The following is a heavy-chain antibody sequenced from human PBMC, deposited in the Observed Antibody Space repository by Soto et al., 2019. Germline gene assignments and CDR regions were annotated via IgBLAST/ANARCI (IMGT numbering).Heavy chain of an antibody. D-gene: IGHD3-10*01. V-gene: IGHV1-69*02. Sequence: ASVKVSCKASGGTFSSYTISWVRQAPGQGLEWMGRIIPILGIANYAQKFQGRVTITADKSTSTAYMELSSLRSEDTAVYYCARFTMVRGSNNWFDPWGQGTLVTVSS. J-gene: IGHJ5*02. CDR2: IIPILGIA. CDR1: GGTFSSYT. CDR3: ARFTMVRGSNNWFDP.